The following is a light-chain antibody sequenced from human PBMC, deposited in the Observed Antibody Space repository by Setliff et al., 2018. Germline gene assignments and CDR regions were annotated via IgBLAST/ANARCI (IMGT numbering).Light chain of an antibody. CDR2: AVS. CDR3: NAYTSGSTYV. CDR1: SSDVGSYDL. V-gene: IGLV2-14*03. J-gene: IGLJ1*01. Sequence: QSVLTQPASVSGSPGQSITIACSGTSSDVGSYDLVSWYQQHPGKAPKLIIYAVSDRPSGVSNRFSGSKSGNTASLTISGLQTEDEADYYCNAYTSGSTYVFGTGTKV.